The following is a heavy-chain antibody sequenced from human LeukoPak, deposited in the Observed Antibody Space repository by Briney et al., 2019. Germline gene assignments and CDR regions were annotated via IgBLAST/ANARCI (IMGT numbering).Heavy chain of an antibody. V-gene: IGHV1-69*05. J-gene: IGHJ4*02. CDR3: AREGRYYDSSGYYYY. Sequence: GASVKVSCKASGGTFGSYAISWVRQAPGQGLEWMGRIIPIFGTANYAQKFQGRVTITTDESTSTAYMELSSLRSEDTAVYYCAREGRYYDSSGYYYYWGQGTLVTVSS. CDR2: IIPIFGTA. CDR1: GGTFGSYA. D-gene: IGHD3-22*01.